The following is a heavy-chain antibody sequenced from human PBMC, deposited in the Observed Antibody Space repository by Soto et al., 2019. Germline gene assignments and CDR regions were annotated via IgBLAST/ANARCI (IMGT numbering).Heavy chain of an antibody. D-gene: IGHD6-13*01. J-gene: IGHJ5*02. CDR2: IYYSGST. CDR1: GGSISSGGYY. CDR3: ARAHLLAAAVVGSWFDP. Sequence: QVQLQESGPGLVKPSQTLSLTCTVSGGSISSGGYYWSWIRQHPGKGLEWIGYIYYSGSTYYNPSLKSRVTISVDTSKNHFSLKLSSVTAADTAVYYCARAHLLAAAVVGSWFDPWGQGTLVTVSS. V-gene: IGHV4-31*03.